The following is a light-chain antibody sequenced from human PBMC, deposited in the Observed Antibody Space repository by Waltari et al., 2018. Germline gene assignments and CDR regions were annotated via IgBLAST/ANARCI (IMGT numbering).Light chain of an antibody. CDR3: QQYNSYPYS. Sequence: DIQMTQSRSSLSGSVGETVKTTCQASQGINNNLSWYQQKPGKAPKPLIYRASSLQSGIPSRFSGSGSGTDYTLTISSLQPEDIATYYCQQYNSYPYSFGRGTKVEIK. CDR1: QGINNN. V-gene: IGKV1-16*01. J-gene: IGKJ2*03. CDR2: RAS.